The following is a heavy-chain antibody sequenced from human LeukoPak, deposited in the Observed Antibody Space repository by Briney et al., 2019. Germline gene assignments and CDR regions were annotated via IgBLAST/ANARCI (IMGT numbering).Heavy chain of an antibody. Sequence: SETLSLTCTVSGGSISSYYWSWIRQPPGKGLEWIGYIYYSGSTNYNPSLKSRVTISVDTSKNQFSLKLSSVTAADTAVYYCARANRYCSSTSCYGFGYYYGMDVWGQGTTVTVSS. D-gene: IGHD2-2*01. V-gene: IGHV4-59*01. CDR1: GGSISSYY. CDR3: ARANRYCSSTSCYGFGYYYGMDV. CDR2: IYYSGST. J-gene: IGHJ6*02.